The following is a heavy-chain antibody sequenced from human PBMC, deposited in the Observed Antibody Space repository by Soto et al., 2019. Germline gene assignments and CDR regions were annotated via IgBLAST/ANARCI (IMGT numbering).Heavy chain of an antibody. J-gene: IGHJ5*02. CDR2: IYYSGST. V-gene: IGHV4-59*08. Sequence: PSETLSLTCTVSGGSISGFYWSWIRQPPGKGLEWIANIYYSGSTKYNPSLRSRVTISVGTSKTQFSLNLTSVTAADTAVYYCARETYGDYVGYFDPWGQGIQVTVSS. D-gene: IGHD4-17*01. CDR1: GGSISGFY. CDR3: ARETYGDYVGYFDP.